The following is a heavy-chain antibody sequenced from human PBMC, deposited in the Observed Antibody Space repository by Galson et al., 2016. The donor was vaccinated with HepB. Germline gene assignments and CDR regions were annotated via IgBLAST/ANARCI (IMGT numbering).Heavy chain of an antibody. D-gene: IGHD5-18*01. V-gene: IGHV3-23*01. Sequence: SLRLSCAASGFTFSSYAMSWVRQAPGKGLEWVSAISGSGGSTYYADSVKGRFTISRDNSKNTLYLQMNSLRAEDTAVCYCAKAIQLWGFYYFDYWGQGTLVTVSS. CDR2: ISGSGGST. CDR1: GFTFSSYA. J-gene: IGHJ4*02. CDR3: AKAIQLWGFYYFDY.